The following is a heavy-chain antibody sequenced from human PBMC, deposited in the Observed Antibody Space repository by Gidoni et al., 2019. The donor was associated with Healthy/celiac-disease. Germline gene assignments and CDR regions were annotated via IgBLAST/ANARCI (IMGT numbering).Heavy chain of an antibody. V-gene: IGHV3-21*01. Sequence: EVHLVDSGGGLVKPVGSLILSCAASGFTFSRYIMNCVRQAPVKGLEWVSTISSSSSYIYYADSVKGRFTISRDNAKNSLYLQMNSLRAEDTAVYYCARGSGYDYGGDYFDYWGQGTLVTVSS. CDR2: ISSSSSYI. D-gene: IGHD5-12*01. J-gene: IGHJ4*02. CDR1: GFTFSRYI. CDR3: ARGSGYDYGGDYFDY.